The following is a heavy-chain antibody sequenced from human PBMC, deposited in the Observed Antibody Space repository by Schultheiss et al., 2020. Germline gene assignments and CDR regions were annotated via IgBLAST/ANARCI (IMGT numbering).Heavy chain of an antibody. CDR1: GFTFSSYA. D-gene: IGHD2-21*02. CDR3: AREAEDNCGGDCYSNDY. J-gene: IGHJ4*02. CDR2: ISSNGGST. Sequence: GGSLRLSCSASGFTFSSYAMHWVRQAPGKGLEYVSAISSNGGSTYYADSVKGRFTISRDNAKNSLYLQMNSLRAEDTAVYYCAREAEDNCGGDCYSNDYWGQGTLVTVSS. V-gene: IGHV3-64*04.